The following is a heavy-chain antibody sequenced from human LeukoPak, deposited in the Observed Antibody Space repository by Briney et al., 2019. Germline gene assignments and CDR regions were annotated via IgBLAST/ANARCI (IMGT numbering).Heavy chain of an antibody. CDR3: ARGPEYYDFWSGYPSYNWFDP. Sequence: ASGKVSCKASAYTFTSNGVSWERQPPGQGLEWMGWISAYNGDTNYAQKLHGRVTMTTDTSTSTSYMELRSLRSDDTAVYYCARGPEYYDFWSGYPSYNWFDPWGQGTLVTVSS. V-gene: IGHV1-18*01. D-gene: IGHD3-3*01. CDR2: ISAYNGDT. CDR1: AYTFTSNG. J-gene: IGHJ5*02.